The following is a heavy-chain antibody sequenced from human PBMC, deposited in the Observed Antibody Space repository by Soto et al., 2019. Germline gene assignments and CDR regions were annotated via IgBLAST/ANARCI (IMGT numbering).Heavy chain of an antibody. Sequence: QVQLVQSGAEVKKPGASVKFSCKASGYSFATYGFSWVRQAPGQVLECVGWISAHNGDTHYSQKFQGRVTLTTDTSTNTGYMELRSLTSDDTAVYFCATEPIYYNDGSGYYPLGHWGQGTLVTVSS. J-gene: IGHJ4*02. CDR2: ISAHNGDT. CDR3: ATEPIYYNDGSGYYPLGH. D-gene: IGHD3-22*01. CDR1: GYSFATYG. V-gene: IGHV1-18*04.